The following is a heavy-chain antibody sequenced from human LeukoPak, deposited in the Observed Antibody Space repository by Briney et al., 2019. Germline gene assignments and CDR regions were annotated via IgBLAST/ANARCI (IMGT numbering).Heavy chain of an antibody. CDR1: GCTFTSYA. D-gene: IGHD3-10*01. CDR2: INAGNGNT. Sequence: GASVKVSCKASGCTFTSYAMHWVRQAPGQRLEWMGWINAGNGNTKYSQKFQGRVTITRDTSASTAYMELSSLRSEDTAVYYCARDTAQRGITWFDYWGQGTLVTVSS. V-gene: IGHV1-3*01. J-gene: IGHJ4*02. CDR3: ARDTAQRGITWFDY.